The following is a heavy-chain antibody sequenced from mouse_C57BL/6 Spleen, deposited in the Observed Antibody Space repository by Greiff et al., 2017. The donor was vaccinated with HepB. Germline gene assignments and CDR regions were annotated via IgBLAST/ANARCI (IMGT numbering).Heavy chain of an antibody. CDR1: GFTFSSSA. CDR3: ASLPFAY. J-gene: IGHJ3*01. V-gene: IGHV5-4*01. CDR2: FSDGGSYT. Sequence: EVQLVESGGGLVKPGGSLKLSCAASGFTFSSSAMSWVRQTPAKSLEWVATFSDGGSYTYYPDNVKGRFTISRDNAKNNLYLQMSHLKSEDTAMYDGASLPFAYGGQGTLVTVSA.